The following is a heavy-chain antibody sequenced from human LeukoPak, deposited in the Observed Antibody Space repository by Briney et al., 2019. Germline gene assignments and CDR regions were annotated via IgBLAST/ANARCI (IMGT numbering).Heavy chain of an antibody. V-gene: IGHV3-21*01. CDR3: ARAGGGYSYADY. Sequence: PGGSLRLSCAASGFTFSSYSMNWVRQAPGKGLEWVSSISSSSSYIYYADSVKCRFTISRDNARKSLYLQMNSLRAEDTAVYYCARAGGGYSYADYWGQGTLVTVSS. CDR1: GFTFSSYS. D-gene: IGHD5-18*01. CDR2: ISSSSSYI. J-gene: IGHJ4*02.